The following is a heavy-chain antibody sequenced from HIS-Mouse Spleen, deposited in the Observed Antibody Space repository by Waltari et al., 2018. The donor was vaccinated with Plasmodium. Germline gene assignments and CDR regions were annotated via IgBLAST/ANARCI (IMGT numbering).Heavy chain of an antibody. CDR2: IYYSGSN. D-gene: IGHD1-26*01. CDR1: GCSISSGAYY. V-gene: IGHV4-31*03. Sequence: QVQLQESGPGLVKPSQTLSLTCTVSGCSISSGAYYWSWIRQHPGKGLEWIGYIYYSGSNYYNPSLKRRVAISVDTSKNQFSLNLSSVTAADTAVDYCVRWVGNWFDPWGQGTLVTVSS. CDR3: VRWVGNWFDP. J-gene: IGHJ5*02.